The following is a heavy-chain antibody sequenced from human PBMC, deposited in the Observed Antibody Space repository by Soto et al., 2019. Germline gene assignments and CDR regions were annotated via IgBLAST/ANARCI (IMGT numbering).Heavy chain of an antibody. CDR3: ARGLGVVVAATSWFDP. J-gene: IGHJ5*02. Sequence: SETLSLTCTVSGGSISSGGYYWSRIRQHPGKGLEWIGYIYYSGSTYYNPSLKSRVTISVDTSKNQFSLKLSSVTAADTAVYYCARGLGVVVAATSWFDPWGQGTLVTVSS. V-gene: IGHV4-31*03. CDR1: GGSISSGGYY. D-gene: IGHD2-15*01. CDR2: IYYSGST.